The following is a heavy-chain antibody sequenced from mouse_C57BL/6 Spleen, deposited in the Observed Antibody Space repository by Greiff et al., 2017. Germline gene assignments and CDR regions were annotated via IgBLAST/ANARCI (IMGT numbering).Heavy chain of an antibody. Sequence: EVQVVESGEGLVKPGGSLKLSCAASGFTFSSYAMSWVRQTPEQRLEWVAYISSGGDYIYYADTVKGRFTLSRDNARNTLYLQMSSLKSEDTAMCYCTGDPQYYGSSYNCAGGYWGQGTSVTVSS. J-gene: IGHJ4*01. CDR1: GFTFSSYA. CDR3: TGDPQYYGSSYNCAGGY. V-gene: IGHV5-9-1*02. D-gene: IGHD1-1*01. CDR2: ISSGGDYI.